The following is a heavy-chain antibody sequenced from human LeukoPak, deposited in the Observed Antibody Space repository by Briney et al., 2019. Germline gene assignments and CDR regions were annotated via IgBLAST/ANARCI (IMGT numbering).Heavy chain of an antibody. CDR2: ISWNSGSI. CDR3: AKSVGITIFGVVIPYFDY. CDR1: GFTFDDYA. Sequence: GRSLRLSCAASGFTFDDYAMHWVRQAPGKGLEWVSGISWNSGSIGYADSVKGRFTISRDNAKNSLYLQMNSLRAEDTALYYCAKSVGITIFGVVIPYFDYWGRGTLVTVSS. J-gene: IGHJ4*02. D-gene: IGHD3-3*01. V-gene: IGHV3-9*01.